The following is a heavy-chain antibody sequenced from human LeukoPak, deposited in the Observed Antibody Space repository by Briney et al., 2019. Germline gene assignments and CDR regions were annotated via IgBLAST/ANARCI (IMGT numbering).Heavy chain of an antibody. CDR3: ARRNRWELLDF. V-gene: IGHV4-34*01. CDR2: INHGEAI. Sequence: SETLSLTCAIHGGSFSSYRWSWIRQPPGKGLECIGQINHGEAITDNTSLKSRVTISLDTSKNQFSLKLGSVTAADTAVYYCARRNRWELLDFWGQGTLVTVSS. CDR1: GGSFSSYR. J-gene: IGHJ4*02. D-gene: IGHD1-26*01.